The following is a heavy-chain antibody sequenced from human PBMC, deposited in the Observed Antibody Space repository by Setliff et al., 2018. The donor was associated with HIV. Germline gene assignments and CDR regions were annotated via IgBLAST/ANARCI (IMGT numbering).Heavy chain of an antibody. CDR1: GESFRGHF. CDR3: VRGSRYYDSRGNWFDP. V-gene: IGHV4-34*01. Sequence: LSLTCVVNGESFRGHFWTWIRQAPGKGLEWIGEINHSGSTNYNPSLKSRVTISVDTSKNQVSLKLSSVTAADTAVYYCVRGSRYYDSRGNWFDPWGQGTLVTVSS. CDR2: INHSGST. J-gene: IGHJ5*02. D-gene: IGHD3-22*01.